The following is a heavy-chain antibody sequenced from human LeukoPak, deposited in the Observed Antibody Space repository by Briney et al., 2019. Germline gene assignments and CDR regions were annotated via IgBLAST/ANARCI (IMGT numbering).Heavy chain of an antibody. J-gene: IGHJ4*02. CDR2: IYHSGST. V-gene: IGHV4-38-2*02. Sequence: SETLSLTCTVSGYSISSGYYWGWIRQPPGNGLEWIGSIYHSGSTYYNPSLKSRVTISVDTSKNQFSLKLSSVTAADTAVYYCARRTTYIGWRPSESPSCFDYWGQGTLVTVSS. CDR3: ARRTTYIGWRPSESPSCFDY. CDR1: GYSISSGYY. D-gene: IGHD2-21*02.